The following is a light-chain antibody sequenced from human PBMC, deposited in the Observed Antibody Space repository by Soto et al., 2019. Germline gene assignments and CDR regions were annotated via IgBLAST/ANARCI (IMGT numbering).Light chain of an antibody. CDR1: QSVSSSH. V-gene: IGKV3-20*01. CDR2: GAS. CDR3: QQYGSSSWT. Sequence: ENVLTQSPGTLSLSPGERATLSCRASQSVSSSHLAWYQQQPGQAPRLLIYGASSRATGIPGRFSGSGSGKDFTLTISRLEPEDVAVDYCQQYGSSSWTFGQGPKVQSK. J-gene: IGKJ1*01.